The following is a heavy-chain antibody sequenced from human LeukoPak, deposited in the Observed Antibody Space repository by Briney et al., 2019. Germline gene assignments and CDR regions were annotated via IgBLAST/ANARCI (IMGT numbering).Heavy chain of an antibody. CDR2: INDSGST. Sequence: SETLSLTCTVYGGSFSGYYWSWIRQPPGKGLEWIGEINDSGSTNYNPSLKSRVTISVDTSKNQFSLKLSSVTAADTAVYYCARAGYSSGWYPYYFDYWGQGTLVTVSS. V-gene: IGHV4-34*01. CDR1: GGSFSGYY. J-gene: IGHJ4*02. CDR3: ARAGYSSGWYPYYFDY. D-gene: IGHD6-19*01.